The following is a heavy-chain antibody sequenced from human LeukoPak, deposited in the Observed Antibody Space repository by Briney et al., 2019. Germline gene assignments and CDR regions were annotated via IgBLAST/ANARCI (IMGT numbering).Heavy chain of an antibody. CDR1: GFTLSSYW. Sequence: PGGSLRLSCAASGFTLSSYWMNWVRQAPGKGLEWVANIKQDGSEKYYVDSVKGRFTISRDNANNALYLQMSSLRAEDTAVYYCARGYGSGGSGPYYFDYWGQGALVSVAS. D-gene: IGHD3-10*01. CDR2: IKQDGSEK. CDR3: ARGYGSGGSGPYYFDY. J-gene: IGHJ4*02. V-gene: IGHV3-7*04.